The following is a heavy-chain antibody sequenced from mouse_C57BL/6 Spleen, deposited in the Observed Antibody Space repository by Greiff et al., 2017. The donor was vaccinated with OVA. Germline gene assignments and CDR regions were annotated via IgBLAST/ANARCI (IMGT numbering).Heavy chain of an antibody. CDR1: GFNIKNTY. Sequence: VQLQQSVAELVRPGASVKLSCTASGFNIKNTYMHWVKQRPEQGLEWIGRIDPANGNTKYAPKFQGKATITADTSSNTAYLQLSSLTSEDTAIYYFARLVGSNWDNWYFDVWGTGTTVTVSS. CDR3: ARLVGSNWDNWYFDV. D-gene: IGHD4-1*01. V-gene: IGHV14-3*01. J-gene: IGHJ1*03. CDR2: IDPANGNT.